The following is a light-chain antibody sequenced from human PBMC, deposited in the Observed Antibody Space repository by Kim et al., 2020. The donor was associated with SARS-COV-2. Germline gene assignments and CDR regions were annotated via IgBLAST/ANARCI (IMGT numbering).Light chain of an antibody. Sequence: DIQMTQSPSSLSASVGDRVTITCRASQSISSWLAWYQQKPGKAPKLLIYKASSLESGVPSRFSGSGSGTEFTLTISSLQPDDFATYYCEQYNSLMYTFGQGNKLEI. CDR1: QSISSW. V-gene: IGKV1-5*03. CDR3: EQYNSLMYT. CDR2: KAS. J-gene: IGKJ2*01.